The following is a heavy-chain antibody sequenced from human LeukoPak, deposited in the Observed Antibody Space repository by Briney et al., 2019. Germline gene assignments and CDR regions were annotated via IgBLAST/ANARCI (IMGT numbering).Heavy chain of an antibody. Sequence: GGSLRLSCAASGFIFSNYGMHWVRQAPGKGLEWVAFIRYDGSDEYYADSVKGRFTISRDNVQNTLYLHMNSLRGEDTADYYYAKTIAVAGFAGGRTFDYWGQGTLVTVSS. CDR1: GFIFSNYG. CDR3: AKTIAVAGFAGGRTFDY. V-gene: IGHV3-30*02. D-gene: IGHD6-19*01. J-gene: IGHJ4*02. CDR2: IRYDGSDE.